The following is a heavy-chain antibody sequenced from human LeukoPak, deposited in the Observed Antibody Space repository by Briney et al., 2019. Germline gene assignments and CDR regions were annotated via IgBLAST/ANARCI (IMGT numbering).Heavy chain of an antibody. D-gene: IGHD2-2*01. CDR1: GGTISTSLYY. Sequence: PSETLSLTCSVSGGTISTSLYYWGRIRQPPGKGREWVVSLYCSGRTYYNPSLKSRVTISIDTSKNQFSLRLTSVTAADTAVYYCARRYCSGADCYGGDSYYYMDVWGKGTTVTISS. J-gene: IGHJ6*03. CDR3: ARRYCSGADCYGGDSYYYMDV. V-gene: IGHV4-39*01. CDR2: LYCSGRT.